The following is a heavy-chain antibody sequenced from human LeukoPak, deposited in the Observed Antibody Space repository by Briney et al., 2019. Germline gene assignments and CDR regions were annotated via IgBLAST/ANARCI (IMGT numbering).Heavy chain of an antibody. CDR3: AKDQRKKVAAAGNSPFDF. CDR2: INSDGSST. Sequence: GGSLRLSCAASGFTFSSYWMHWVRQVPGKGLVWVSRINSDGSSTSYADSVKGRFTISRDNAKNTLYVQMNSLRAEDTAVYYCAKDQRKKVAAAGNSPFDFWGQGALVTVSS. CDR1: GFTFSSYW. V-gene: IGHV3-74*01. J-gene: IGHJ4*02. D-gene: IGHD6-13*01.